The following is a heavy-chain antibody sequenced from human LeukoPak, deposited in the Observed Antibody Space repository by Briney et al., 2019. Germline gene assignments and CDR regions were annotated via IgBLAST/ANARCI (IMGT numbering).Heavy chain of an antibody. J-gene: IGHJ5*02. V-gene: IGHV1-18*01. CDR3: ARFTSPMWENWFDP. CDR2: ISAYNGNT. D-gene: IGHD1-26*01. CDR1: GYTFTSYG. Sequence: ASVKVSCKASGYTFTSYGISWVRQAPGQGLEWMGRISAYNGNTNYAQKLQGRVTMTTDTSTSTAYMELRSLRSDDTAVYYCARFTSPMWENWFDPWGQGTLVTVSS.